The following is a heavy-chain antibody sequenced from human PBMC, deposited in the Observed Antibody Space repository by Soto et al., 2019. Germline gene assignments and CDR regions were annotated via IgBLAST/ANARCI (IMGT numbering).Heavy chain of an antibody. CDR3: AKERTYSVASGFDY. J-gene: IGHJ4*02. V-gene: IGHV3-30*18. CDR1: GFTFTTYG. D-gene: IGHD1-26*01. CDR2: ISYDGSHA. Sequence: QVQLVDSGGGVVQPGRCLRLYCAASGFTFTTYGMPWVRRAPGKGLEWVAVISYDGSHACYADSVKGRFTISRDNSKNTLYLQINSLRAEDTAVYYCAKERTYSVASGFDYWGRGTLVTVSS.